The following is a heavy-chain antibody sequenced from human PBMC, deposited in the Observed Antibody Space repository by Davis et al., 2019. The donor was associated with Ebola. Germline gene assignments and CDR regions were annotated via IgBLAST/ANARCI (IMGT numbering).Heavy chain of an antibody. CDR3: ARYGGGFGVGPPDH. Sequence: ASVKVSCKASGYTFIGYYMHWVRQAPGQGLEWMGWINPNGGGTNYAQKFQGRVTMTRDTSINTAYMELSRLTSDDTAVYHCARYGGGFGVGPPDHWGQGTLVTVSS. V-gene: IGHV1-2*02. D-gene: IGHD3-16*01. J-gene: IGHJ5*02. CDR2: INPNGGGT. CDR1: GYTFIGYY.